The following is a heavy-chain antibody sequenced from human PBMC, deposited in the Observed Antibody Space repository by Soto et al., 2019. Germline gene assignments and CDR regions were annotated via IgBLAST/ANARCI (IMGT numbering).Heavy chain of an antibody. V-gene: IGHV4-59*01. J-gene: IGHJ5*02. CDR2: IHSSGTT. Sequence: SQTLSLTCNVSGRSTSGYYWTWIRQSPGKGLEWIGYIHSSGTTTYNPSLKSRVTISIDTSKNQVYLRVTSVTAADTAIYYCARHKKWAEKGWFDPCGQGTQVTVSS. CDR1: GRSTSGYY. CDR3: ARHKKWAEKGWFDP. D-gene: IGHD1-26*01.